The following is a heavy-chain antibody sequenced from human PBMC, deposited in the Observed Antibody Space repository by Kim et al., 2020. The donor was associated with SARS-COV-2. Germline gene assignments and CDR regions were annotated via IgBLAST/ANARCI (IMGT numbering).Heavy chain of an antibody. CDR2: INPKNGGT. CDR3: ARGLAAGP. D-gene: IGHD6-13*01. J-gene: IGHJ5*02. CDR1: GYNFHYFY. V-gene: IGHV1-2*02. Sequence: ASVKVSCQTSGYNFHYFYIHWLLHSLLLGLDFFFSINPKNGGTLFAPKFQGRVILTSDTSITTVYMVLRSLRSDDTALYYCARGLAAGPWGQGTLLTVSS.